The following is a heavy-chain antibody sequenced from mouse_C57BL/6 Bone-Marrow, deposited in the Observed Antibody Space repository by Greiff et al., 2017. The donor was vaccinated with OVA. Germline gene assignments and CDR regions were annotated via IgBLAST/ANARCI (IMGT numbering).Heavy chain of an antibody. D-gene: IGHD1-1*01. Sequence: QVQLQQSGPELVKPGASVKISCKASGYAFSSSWMNWVKQRPGKGLEWIGRIYPGDGDTNYNEKFKSKATLTVDKSSSTAYMQLSSLTSEDSAIYFCARGDYYGVDYWGQGTTLTVSS. J-gene: IGHJ2*01. CDR2: IYPGDGDT. CDR3: ARGDYYGVDY. CDR1: GYAFSSSW. V-gene: IGHV1-82*01.